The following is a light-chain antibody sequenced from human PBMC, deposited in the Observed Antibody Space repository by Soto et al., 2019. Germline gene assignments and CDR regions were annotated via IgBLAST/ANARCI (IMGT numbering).Light chain of an antibody. Sequence: SYELTQPPSVSVSPGQTASIPCAGDKLGDKYACWFQQKPGQSPVLVIYQDTKRPSGIPERFSGSNSGNTATLTISGTQAMDEADYYCQAWDTSTVVFGGGTKGPS. CDR2: QDT. CDR3: QAWDTSTVV. J-gene: IGLJ2*01. CDR1: KLGDKY. V-gene: IGLV3-1*01.